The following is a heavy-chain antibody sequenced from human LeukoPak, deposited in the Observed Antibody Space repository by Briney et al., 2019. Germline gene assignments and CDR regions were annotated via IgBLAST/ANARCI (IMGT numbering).Heavy chain of an antibody. J-gene: IGHJ6*03. V-gene: IGHV1-8*01. Sequence: ASVKVSCKASGYTFTSYDINWVRQATGQGLEWMGWMNPNSGNTGYAQKFQERVTITRDMSTSTAYMELSSLRSEDTAVYYCAAESPKTFITGTAQDSYYYYYYMDVWGKGTTVTVSS. CDR2: MNPNSGNT. CDR3: AAESPKTFITGTAQDSYYYYYYMDV. CDR1: GYTFTSYD. D-gene: IGHD1-7*01.